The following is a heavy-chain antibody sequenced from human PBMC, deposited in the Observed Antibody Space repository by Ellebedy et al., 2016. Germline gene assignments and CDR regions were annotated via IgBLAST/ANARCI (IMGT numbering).Heavy chain of an antibody. CDR2: IKQDGSEK. CDR3: AKVYGYYGSGSLDY. CDR1: GFTFSSYW. J-gene: IGHJ4*02. D-gene: IGHD3-10*01. V-gene: IGHV3-7*03. Sequence: GGSLRLXXAASGFTFSSYWMSWVRQAPGKGLEWVANIKQDGSEKYYVDSVKGRFTISRDNAKNSLYLQMNSLRAEDTAVYYCAKVYGYYGSGSLDYWGQGTLVTVSS.